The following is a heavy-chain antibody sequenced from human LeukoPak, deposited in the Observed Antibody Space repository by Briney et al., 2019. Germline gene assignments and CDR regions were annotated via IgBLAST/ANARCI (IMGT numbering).Heavy chain of an antibody. Sequence: SETLSLTCTVSGGSISSYYRSWIRQPPGKGLEWIGYIYYSGTTNYNPSLKSRVTISVDTSKNQFSLKLSSVTAADTAVYYCARGVYIAAAQYGYWGQGTLVTVSS. J-gene: IGHJ4*02. V-gene: IGHV4-59*01. CDR3: ARGVYIAAAQYGY. D-gene: IGHD6-13*01. CDR2: IYYSGTT. CDR1: GGSISSYY.